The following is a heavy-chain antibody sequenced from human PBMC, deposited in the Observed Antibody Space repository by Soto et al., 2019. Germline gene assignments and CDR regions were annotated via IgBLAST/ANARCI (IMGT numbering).Heavy chain of an antibody. CDR3: VKGEYYYDSSGYYPLDY. Sequence: HRYSKNPGKTLEYVSSISINGGSTHYADSVKGRFTISRDNSKNTQYLQMSSLRADDTALYYCVKGEYYYDSSGYYPLDYWGQRTLVTVPS. J-gene: IGHJ4*02. D-gene: IGHD3-22*01. CDR2: ISINGGST. V-gene: IGHV3-64D*06.